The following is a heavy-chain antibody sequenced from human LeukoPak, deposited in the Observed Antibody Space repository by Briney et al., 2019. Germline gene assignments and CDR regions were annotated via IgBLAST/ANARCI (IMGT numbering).Heavy chain of an antibody. CDR1: GFTFSNYA. Sequence: GGSLRLSCAASGFTFSNYAMQWVRQAPGKGLEWVSGISGNGGSTYYADSVKGRFTISRDNSKDTLYLQMNSLRAEDTAVYYCAKRSRRLTIVRGVPREDVWGQGTTVTVSS. D-gene: IGHD3-10*01. CDR2: ISGNGGST. CDR3: AKRSRRLTIVRGVPREDV. V-gene: IGHV3-23*01. J-gene: IGHJ6*02.